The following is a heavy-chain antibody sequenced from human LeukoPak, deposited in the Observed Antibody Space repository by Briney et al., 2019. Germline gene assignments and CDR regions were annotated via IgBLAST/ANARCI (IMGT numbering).Heavy chain of an antibody. V-gene: IGHV3-21*01. CDR2: ISSSSSYI. CDR3: ARDRVGGYSCGYDFDY. J-gene: IGHJ4*02. CDR1: GFTFSSYS. Sequence: GGSLRLSCAASGFTFSSYSMNWVRQAPGKGLEWVSSISSSSSYIYYADSVKGRFTISRDNAKNSLYLQMNSLRAEDTAVYYCARDRVGGYSCGYDFDYWGQGTLVTVSS. D-gene: IGHD5-18*01.